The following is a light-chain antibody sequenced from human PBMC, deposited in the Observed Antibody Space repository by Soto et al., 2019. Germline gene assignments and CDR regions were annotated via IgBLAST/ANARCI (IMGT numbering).Light chain of an antibody. J-gene: IGKJ1*01. CDR1: KGISNW. V-gene: IGKV1-5*01. Sequence: DIQMTQSPSTLSASVGARATITCRASKGISNWLAWYQQKPGKAPKLLIFHASSLESGVPSRFSGSGSGTEFTLTISSLQSDDFATYYCQQYSSYPTFGQGTKVDI. CDR3: QQYSSYPT. CDR2: HAS.